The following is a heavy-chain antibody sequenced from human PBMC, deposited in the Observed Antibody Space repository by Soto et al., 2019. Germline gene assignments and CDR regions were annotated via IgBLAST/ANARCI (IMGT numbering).Heavy chain of an antibody. Sequence: SETLSLPWAVYGGSFIGYYWSWIRQPPGKGLEWIGEINHSGSTNYNPSLKSRVTISVDTSKNQFSLKLSSVTAADTAVYYCARVSGYYVGYFDYWGQGTLVTGSS. CDR2: INHSGST. V-gene: IGHV4-34*01. CDR1: GGSFIGYY. CDR3: ARVSGYYVGYFDY. D-gene: IGHD3-22*01. J-gene: IGHJ4*02.